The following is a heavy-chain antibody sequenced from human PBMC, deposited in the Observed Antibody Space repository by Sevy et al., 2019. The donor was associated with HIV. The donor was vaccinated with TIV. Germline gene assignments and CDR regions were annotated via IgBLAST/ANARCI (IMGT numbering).Heavy chain of an antibody. CDR3: ARENTMIEEPGWLDP. J-gene: IGHJ5*02. CDR2: ISRSGSTI. CDR1: GFTFSDYY. D-gene: IGHD3-22*01. V-gene: IGHV3-11*01. Sequence: GGSLRLSCAASGFTFSDYYMSWIRQAPGKGLEWVSYISRSGSTINYADSVKGRFTISRDNAKNSLYLQINSLRAEDSAVYYCARENTMIEEPGWLDPWGQGTLVTVSS.